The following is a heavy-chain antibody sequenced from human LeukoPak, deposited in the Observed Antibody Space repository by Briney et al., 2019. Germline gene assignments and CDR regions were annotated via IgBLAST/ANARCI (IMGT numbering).Heavy chain of an antibody. CDR3: VRGEVGYNSYYYYDYMDV. CDR1: GGSISSYY. J-gene: IGHJ6*03. CDR2: IYFTGST. D-gene: IGHD5-24*01. V-gene: IGHV4-59*08. Sequence: SETLSLTCTVSGGSISSYYWSWIRQPPGKGLEWIGYIYFTGSTNYNPSLKSRVTTSVDTSRNQFSLKLSSVTAADTAVYYCVRGEVGYNSYYYYDYMDVWGKGTTVTVSS.